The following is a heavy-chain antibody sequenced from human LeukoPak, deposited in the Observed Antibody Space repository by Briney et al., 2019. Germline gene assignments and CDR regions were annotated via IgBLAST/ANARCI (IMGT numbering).Heavy chain of an antibody. CDR2: IWYDGSNI. CDR1: GISFSSHG. D-gene: IGHD2-8*01. CDR3: TTRIVLMVYAPDRREEEVFDI. J-gene: IGHJ3*02. V-gene: IGHV3-33*03. Sequence: GGSLRLSCAASGISFSSHGMHWVRQAPGKGLEWVAVIWYDGSNIYCADSVKGRFTISRDNSKNTLYLQMNSLKTEDTGVYYCTTRIVLMVYAPDRREEEVFDIWGQGTMVTVSS.